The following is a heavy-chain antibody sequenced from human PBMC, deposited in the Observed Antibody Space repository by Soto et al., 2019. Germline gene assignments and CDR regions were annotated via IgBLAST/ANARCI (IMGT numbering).Heavy chain of an antibody. Sequence: ASVKVSCKASGYTFTSYAMHWVRQAPGQRLEWMGWINAGNGNTKYSQKFQGRVTITRDTSASTAYMELSSLRSEDTAVYYCARAICSSTSCPFVLLIRYWHTYIVIRGTGLIVTV. V-gene: IGHV1-3*01. J-gene: IGHJ6*03. CDR3: ARAICSSTSCPFVLLIRYWHTYIVI. D-gene: IGHD2-2*01. CDR2: INAGNGNT. CDR1: GYTFTSYA.